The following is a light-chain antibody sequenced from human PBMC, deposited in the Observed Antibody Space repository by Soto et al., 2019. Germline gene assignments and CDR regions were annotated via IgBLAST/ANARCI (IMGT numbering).Light chain of an antibody. CDR2: DAS. J-gene: IGKJ4*01. V-gene: IGKV3-11*01. CDR1: QSVTSN. Sequence: ESVLTQSPATLSLSPGERATLSCRASQSVTSNLAWYQQKPGQAPRLLIYDASNSATGIPARFSGSGSGTDFTLTIRSLEPEDFAIYYCQQYSNLPLTFGGGTKVDI. CDR3: QQYSNLPLT.